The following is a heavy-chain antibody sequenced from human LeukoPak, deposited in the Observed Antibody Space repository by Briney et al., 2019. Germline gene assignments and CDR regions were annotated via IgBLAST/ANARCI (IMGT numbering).Heavy chain of an antibody. D-gene: IGHD3-3*01. CDR1: GITFDDYA. J-gene: IGHJ6*02. V-gene: IGHV3-43*02. CDR2: ISGDGGST. Sequence: GGSLRLSRAASGITFDDYAMHWVRQPPGKGLEWVSLISGDGGSTYYADSLKGRFSISRDNNTKSLCLQMKTLRNQDTALYYCAKGFSVLAANHYYYCGMDVWGQGTTVTVSS. CDR3: AKGFSVLAANHYYYCGMDV.